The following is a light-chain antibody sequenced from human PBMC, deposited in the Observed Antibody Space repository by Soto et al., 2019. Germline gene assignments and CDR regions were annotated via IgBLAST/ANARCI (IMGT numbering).Light chain of an antibody. Sequence: QSALTQPRSVSGSPGQSVTISCTGTSSDVGGYNYVSWYQQHPGQAPKLMIYDVSKRPSGVPDRFSGSKSGNTASLTISGLQAEDEADYYCCSYAVTYYVFGTGTKLTVL. CDR3: CSYAVTYYV. J-gene: IGLJ1*01. V-gene: IGLV2-11*01. CDR2: DVS. CDR1: SSDVGGYNY.